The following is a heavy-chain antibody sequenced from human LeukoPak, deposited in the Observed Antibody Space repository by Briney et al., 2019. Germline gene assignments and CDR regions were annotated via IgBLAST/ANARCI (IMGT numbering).Heavy chain of an antibody. V-gene: IGHV4-31*03. CDR2: IHYSGST. CDR1: GGSISSGVYY. J-gene: IGHJ4*02. D-gene: IGHD3-16*01. CDR3: AGDRGGGVFDY. Sequence: PSQTLSLTCTVSGGSISSGVYYWSWIRQRPGKGLEWIGYIHYSGSTYYNPSLKSRVTISVDTPNNQFSLKLTSVTAADTAVYYCAGDRGGGVFDYWGQGTLVTVSS.